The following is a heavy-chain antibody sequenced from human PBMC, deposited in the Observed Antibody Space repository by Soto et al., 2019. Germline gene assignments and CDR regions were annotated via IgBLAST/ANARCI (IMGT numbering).Heavy chain of an antibody. CDR1: GGSISSGGYY. V-gene: IGHV4-31*03. J-gene: IGHJ6*02. Sequence: SETLSLTCSVSGGSISSGGYYWSWIRQHPGKGLEWIGYIYYSGSTYYNPSLKSRVTISVDTSKNQFSLKLSSVTAADTAVYYCGRDSQQPPYYYGMDVWGQETTVTVSS. CDR2: IYYSGST. CDR3: GRDSQQPPYYYGMDV. D-gene: IGHD6-13*01.